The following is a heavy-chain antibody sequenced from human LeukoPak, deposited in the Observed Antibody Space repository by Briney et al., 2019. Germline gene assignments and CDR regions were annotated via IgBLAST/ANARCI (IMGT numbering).Heavy chain of an antibody. CDR1: RGTFSSYA. D-gene: IGHD5-18*01. CDR3: ARKSLYGYDYLDY. J-gene: IGHJ4*02. V-gene: IGHV1-46*01. CDR2: INPSDGST. Sequence: ASVKVSCKASRGTFSSYAISWVRQAPGQGLEWMGIINPSDGSTSYAQKFQGRVTMTRDTSTNTVYMDLSSLRSEDTAVYYCARKSLYGYDYLDYWGQGTLVTVSS.